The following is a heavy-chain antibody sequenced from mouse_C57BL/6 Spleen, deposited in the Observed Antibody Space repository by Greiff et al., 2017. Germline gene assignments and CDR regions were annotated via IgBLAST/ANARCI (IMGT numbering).Heavy chain of an antibody. Sequence: VQLQASGAELVKPGASVKISCKASGYAFSSYWMNWVKQRPGKGLEWIRQIYPGDGDTNYNGKFKGKATLTADKSSSTAYMQLSSLTSEDSAVYFCARGDYYGSSYGDYWYFDVWGTGTTVTVSS. CDR1: GYAFSSYW. CDR2: IYPGDGDT. D-gene: IGHD1-1*01. J-gene: IGHJ1*03. CDR3: ARGDYYGSSYGDYWYFDV. V-gene: IGHV1-80*01.